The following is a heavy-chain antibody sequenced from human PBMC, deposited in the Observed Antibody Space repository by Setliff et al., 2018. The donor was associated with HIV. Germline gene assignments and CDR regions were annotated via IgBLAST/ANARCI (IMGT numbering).Heavy chain of an antibody. Sequence: LSLTCTVFGGSISSSSYYWGWIRQPPGKGLEWIAYIQYSGSTYYNPSLKSRVTISVDTSKNQFSLKLSSVTAADTAVYYCARGPFFDYWGQGTLVTVSS. CDR3: ARGPFFDY. J-gene: IGHJ4*02. CDR2: IQYSGST. CDR1: GGSISSSSYY. V-gene: IGHV4-31*03.